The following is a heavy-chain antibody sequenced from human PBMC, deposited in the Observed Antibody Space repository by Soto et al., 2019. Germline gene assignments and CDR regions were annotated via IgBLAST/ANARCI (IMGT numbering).Heavy chain of an antibody. Sequence: GGSLRLSCSVSGSTFTSYAMHWVRQAPGKGLEYIASISSEGATTYYADSVKGRFIISRDNSKNTLYLQMSSLRAEDTAVYYCVKDRYVDYWGQGILVTVSS. J-gene: IGHJ4*02. V-gene: IGHV3-64D*06. CDR1: GSTFTSYA. CDR2: ISSEGATT. CDR3: VKDRYVDY.